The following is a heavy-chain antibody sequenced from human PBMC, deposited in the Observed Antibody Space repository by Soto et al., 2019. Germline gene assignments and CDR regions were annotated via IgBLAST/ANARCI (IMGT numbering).Heavy chain of an antibody. Sequence: QVQLQESGPGLVKPSETLSLICTVSGDSINNFYWSWIRQSPGKGLEWIAYIYANGNTNHNPSLKRRVGISIDKSKSQFSLNLISVTAANTAVYFCARGRSNGAFDSWGQGALVTVSS. CDR3: ARGRSNGAFDS. CDR2: IYANGNT. CDR1: GDSINNFY. V-gene: IGHV4-4*09. J-gene: IGHJ4*02. D-gene: IGHD1-26*01.